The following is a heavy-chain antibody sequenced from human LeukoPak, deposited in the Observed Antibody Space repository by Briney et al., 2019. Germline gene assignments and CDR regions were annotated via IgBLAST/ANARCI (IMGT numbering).Heavy chain of an antibody. CDR3: VRGIVTEDH. CDR1: GFTFSNYW. D-gene: IGHD2/OR15-2a*01. J-gene: IGHJ4*02. V-gene: IGHV3-74*01. Sequence: PGGSLRLSCAASGFTFSNYWMHWVRQVPGKGLVWVSRINSDGSTTNYADSVKGRLSISRDNAKNTLHLQMHSLRAEDTAVYYCVRGIVTEDHWGQGTLVTVSS. CDR2: INSDGSTT.